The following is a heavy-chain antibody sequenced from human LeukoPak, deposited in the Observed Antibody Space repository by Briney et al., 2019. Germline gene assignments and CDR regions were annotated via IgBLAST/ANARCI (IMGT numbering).Heavy chain of an antibody. V-gene: IGHV3-11*01. CDR1: GFTFSDYY. Sequence: GGSLRLSCAASGFTFSDYYMSWIRQAPGKGLEWVSYISSSGSTIYYADSVKGRFTISRDNAKNSLYLQMNSLRAEDTAVYYCASGYSYGYVRAFDIWGQGTMVTVSS. CDR3: ASGYSYGYVRAFDI. D-gene: IGHD5-18*01. CDR2: ISSSGSTI. J-gene: IGHJ3*02.